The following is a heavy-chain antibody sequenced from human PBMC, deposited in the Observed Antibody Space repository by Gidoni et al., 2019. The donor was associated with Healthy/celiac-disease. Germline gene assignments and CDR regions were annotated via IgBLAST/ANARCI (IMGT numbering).Heavy chain of an antibody. D-gene: IGHD3-10*01. CDR2: IWYDGSNK. CDR3: AREVWFGELSPFDY. J-gene: IGHJ4*02. V-gene: IGHV3-33*01. Sequence: LEWVAVIWYDGSNKYYADSVKGRFTISRDNSKNTLYLQMNSLRAEDTAVYYCAREVWFGELSPFDYWGQGTLVTVSS.